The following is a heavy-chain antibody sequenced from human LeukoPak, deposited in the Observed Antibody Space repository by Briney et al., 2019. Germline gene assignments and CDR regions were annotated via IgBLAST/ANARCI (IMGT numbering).Heavy chain of an antibody. D-gene: IGHD4-23*01. CDR3: ARDYGGNGGMDV. J-gene: IGHJ6*03. V-gene: IGHV4-31*03. CDR1: GGSISSGGYY. CDR2: IYYSGST. Sequence: SLTLSLTCTVSGGSISSGGYYWSWIRQHPGKGLEWIGYIYYSGSTYYNPSLKSRVTISVDTSKNQFSLKLSSVTAADTAVYYCARDYGGNGGMDVWGKGTTVTVSS.